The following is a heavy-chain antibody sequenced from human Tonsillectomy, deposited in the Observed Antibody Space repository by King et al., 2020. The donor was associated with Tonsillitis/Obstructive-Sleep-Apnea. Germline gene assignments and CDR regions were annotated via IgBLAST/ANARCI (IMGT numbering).Heavy chain of an antibody. D-gene: IGHD4-17*01. J-gene: IGHJ4*02. CDR3: ARDGPADYGDYVPFDY. V-gene: IGHV1-69*01. CDR2: IIPIFGTA. Sequence: QLVQSGAEVKKPGSSVKVSCKASGGTFSSYAISWVRQAPGQGLEWLGGIIPIFGTANYAQKLQGRLPITADESTSTAYMELSSLRSEDTAVYYFARDGPADYGDYVPFDYWGQGTLVTVSS. CDR1: GGTFSSYA.